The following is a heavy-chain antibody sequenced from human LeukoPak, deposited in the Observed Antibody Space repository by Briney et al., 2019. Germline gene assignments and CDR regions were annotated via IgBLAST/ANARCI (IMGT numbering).Heavy chain of an antibody. J-gene: IGHJ3*01. CDR3: ARHVSSSRVAYDV. D-gene: IGHD2-2*01. Sequence: GESLKISCKGSGYNFTSHWIGWVRQMPGKGLEWMGIIYPGDSDSRQSPSLRGQVTISADKSINTAYLQWNSLKASDTAMYYCARHVSSSRVAYDVWGQGTMVTVSS. CDR1: GYNFTSHW. V-gene: IGHV5-51*01. CDR2: IYPGDSDS.